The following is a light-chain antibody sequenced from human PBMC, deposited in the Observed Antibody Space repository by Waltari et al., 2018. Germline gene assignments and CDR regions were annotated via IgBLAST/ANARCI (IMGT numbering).Light chain of an antibody. CDR1: SSDVGYYNY. CDR2: EVS. Sequence: QSALTQPPSASGSPGQSVTISCPGTSSDVGYYNYVSWYQQHPGKAPKLMIYEVSKRPSGVPDRFSGSKSGNTASLTVSGLQAEDEADYYCSSYAGSNNWAFGGGTKLTVL. CDR3: SSYAGSNNWA. V-gene: IGLV2-8*01. J-gene: IGLJ3*02.